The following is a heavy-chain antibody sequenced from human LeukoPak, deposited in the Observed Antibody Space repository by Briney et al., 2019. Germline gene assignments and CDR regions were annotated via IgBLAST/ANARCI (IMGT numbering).Heavy chain of an antibody. D-gene: IGHD4/OR15-4a*01. CDR2: IKRKTEGGTT. J-gene: IGHJ2*01. CDR1: GLTFSNVY. Sequence: GGSLRLSCAASGLTFSNVYMNWVRQAPGKGLEWVGRIKRKTEGGTTDFAAPVKGRFTISRDDSENTLYLQMNSLKIEDTAVYYCSYGANFYFDVWGRGTLVTVAS. CDR3: SYGANFYFDV. V-gene: IGHV3-15*07.